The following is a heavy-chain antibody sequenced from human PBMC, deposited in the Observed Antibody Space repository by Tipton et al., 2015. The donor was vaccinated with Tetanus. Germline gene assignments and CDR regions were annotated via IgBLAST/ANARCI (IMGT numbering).Heavy chain of an antibody. J-gene: IGHJ4*02. Sequence: SLRLSCAASGFIFSSYGIHWVRQAPGKGLEWVAGSWYDGTEKYYADSVKGRFTISRDNSKNTLYLQMNSLRAEDTAVYYCAREGGCSGGSCFSGGFGNWGQGTQVAGSS. CDR1: GFIFSSYG. D-gene: IGHD2-15*01. V-gene: IGHV3-33*01. CDR3: AREGGCSGGSCFSGGFGN. CDR2: SWYDGTEK.